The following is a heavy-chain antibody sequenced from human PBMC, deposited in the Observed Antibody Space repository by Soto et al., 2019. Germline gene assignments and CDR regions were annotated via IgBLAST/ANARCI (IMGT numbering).Heavy chain of an antibody. J-gene: IGHJ4*02. V-gene: IGHV4-34*01. D-gene: IGHD2-2*01. CDR1: GGSFSGYY. Sequence: SETLSLTCAVYGGSFSGYYWDWIRQPPGKGLEWIGEINPDGATNYTPSLRGRVTISIDTSRNQFSLKLSSVTAADTAVYYCAKVACSSLSCQSEYWGQGTLVTVSS. CDR2: INPDGAT. CDR3: AKVACSSLSCQSEY.